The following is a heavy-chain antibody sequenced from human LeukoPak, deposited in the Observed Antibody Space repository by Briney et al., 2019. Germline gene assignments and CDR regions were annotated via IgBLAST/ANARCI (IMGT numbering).Heavy chain of an antibody. V-gene: IGHV3-23*01. CDR3: AKDGGLWVSAHWGDS. CDR2: ITTSDGNT. CDR1: GFTFSSYT. Sequence: GGSLRLSCAASGFTFSSYTMSWVRQAPGKGLEWVSTITTSDGNTYYADSVKGRFTVSRDNSKNTLYLQMNSLRAEDTAVYYCAKDGGLWVSAHWGDSWGRGTLVTVSA. J-gene: IGHJ4*02. D-gene: IGHD7-27*01.